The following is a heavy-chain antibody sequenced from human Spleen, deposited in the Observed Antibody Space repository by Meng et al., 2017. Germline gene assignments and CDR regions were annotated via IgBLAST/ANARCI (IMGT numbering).Heavy chain of an antibody. CDR1: GFTFSSYS. J-gene: IGHJ3*02. Sequence: GESLKISCAASGFTFSSYSMNWVRQAPGKGLEWVSSISSSSSYIYYADSVKGRFTISRDNSKNTVYLQMNGLRAEDTAVYYCAKHQEKYQWDAFDIWGQGTMVTVSS. V-gene: IGHV3-21*04. D-gene: IGHD2-8*01. CDR3: AKHQEKYQWDAFDI. CDR2: ISSSSSYI.